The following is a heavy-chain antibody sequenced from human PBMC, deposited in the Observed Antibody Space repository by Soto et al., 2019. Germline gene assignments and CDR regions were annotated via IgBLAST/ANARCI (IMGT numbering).Heavy chain of an antibody. CDR3: ARVIVPSSSWYMNWFDP. CDR2: INSDGSST. CDR1: GFTFSSYW. Sequence: GGSLRLSCAASGFTFSSYWMHWVRQAPGKGLVWVSRINSDGSSTSYADSVKGRFTISRDNAKNTLYLQMNSLRAEDTAVYYCARVIVPSSSWYMNWFDPWGQGTLVTVSS. J-gene: IGHJ5*02. D-gene: IGHD6-13*01. V-gene: IGHV3-74*01.